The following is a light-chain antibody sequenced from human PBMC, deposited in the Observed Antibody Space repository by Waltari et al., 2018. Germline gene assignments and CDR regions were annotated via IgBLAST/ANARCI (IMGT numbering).Light chain of an antibody. J-gene: IGKJ1*01. CDR2: GAS. CDR1: QSVNSN. CDR3: QQYNDWPPWT. V-gene: IGKV3-15*01. Sequence: EIVMTQSPATLSVSAGERATLSCRASQSVNSNLAWYQQKAGQAPRLLIYGASTRATGIPARFSGSGSGTEFTLSISSLQSEDFAVYYCQQYNDWPPWTFGQGTKVEIK.